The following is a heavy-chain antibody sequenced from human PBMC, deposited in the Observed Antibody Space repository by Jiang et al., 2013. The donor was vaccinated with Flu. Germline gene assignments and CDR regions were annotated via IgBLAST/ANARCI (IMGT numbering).Heavy chain of an antibody. J-gene: IGHJ6*02. CDR2: INPNSGGT. CDR1: GYTFTGYY. D-gene: IGHD4-17*01. Sequence: KKPGASVKVSCKASGYTFTGYYMHWVRQAPGQGLEWMGWINPNSGGTNYAQKFQGWVTMTRDTSISTAYMELSRLRSDDTAVYYCATSTTGYYYGMDVWGQGTTVTVSS. V-gene: IGHV1-2*04. CDR3: ATSTTGYYYGMDV.